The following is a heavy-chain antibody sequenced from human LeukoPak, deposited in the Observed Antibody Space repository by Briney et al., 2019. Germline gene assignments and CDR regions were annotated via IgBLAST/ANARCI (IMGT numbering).Heavy chain of an antibody. Sequence: SETLSLTCAVYGGSFSGYYWSWIRQPPGKGLEWIGEINHSGSTNYNPSLKSRVTIPVDTSKNQFSLKLSSVSAADTAVYYCARLKIPSYYYGMDVWGKGTTVTVSS. V-gene: IGHV4-34*01. CDR2: INHSGST. CDR3: ARLKIPSYYYGMDV. D-gene: IGHD2-21*01. CDR1: GGSFSGYY. J-gene: IGHJ6*04.